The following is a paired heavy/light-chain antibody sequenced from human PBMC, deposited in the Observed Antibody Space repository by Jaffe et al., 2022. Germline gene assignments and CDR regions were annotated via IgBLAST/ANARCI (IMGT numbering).Heavy chain of an antibody. J-gene: IGHJ6*03. CDR1: GGSFSGYY. CDR2: INHSGST. Sequence: QVQLQQWGAGLLKPSETLSLTCAVYGGSFSGYYWSWIRQPPGKGLEWIGEINHSGSTNYNPSLKSRVTISVDTSKNQFSLKLSSVTAADTAVYYCARTRITIFGVVIGFRVYYYMDVWGKGTTVTVSS. CDR3: ARTRITIFGVVIGFRVYYYMDV. V-gene: IGHV4-34*01. D-gene: IGHD3-3*01.
Light chain of an antibody. CDR3: NSRDSSGNHLGV. Sequence: SSELTQDPAVSVALGQTVRITCQGDSLRSYYASWYQQKPGQAPVLVIYGKNNRPSGIPDRFSGSSSGNTASLTITGAQAEDEADYYCNSRDSSGNHLGVFGGGTKLTVL. CDR2: GKN. V-gene: IGLV3-19*01. J-gene: IGLJ2*01. CDR1: SLRSYY.